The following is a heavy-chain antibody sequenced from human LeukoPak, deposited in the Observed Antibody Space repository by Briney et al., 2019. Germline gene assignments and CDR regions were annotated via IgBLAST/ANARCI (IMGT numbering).Heavy chain of an antibody. D-gene: IGHD1-26*01. CDR1: GFTFSNDW. CDR3: ARGRGGSYHY. V-gene: IGHV3-74*01. Sequence: GGSLRLSCAASGFTFSNDWMHWVRKAPGKGLWWVSRINTDGSTTTYADSVKGRFTISRDNAKNTLYLQMNSLRVEDTAVYYCARGRGGSYHYWGQGTLVTVSS. J-gene: IGHJ4*02. CDR2: INTDGSTT.